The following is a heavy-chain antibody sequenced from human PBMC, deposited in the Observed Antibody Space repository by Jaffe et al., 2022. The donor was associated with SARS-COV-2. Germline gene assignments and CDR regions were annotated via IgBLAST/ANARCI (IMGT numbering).Heavy chain of an antibody. CDR1: GFTFSSYG. CDR2: ISYDGSNK. Sequence: QVQLVESGGGVVQPGRSLRLSCAASGFTFSSYGMHWVRQAPGKGLEWVAVISYDGSNKYYADSVKGRFTISRDNSKNTLYLQMNSLRAEDTAVYYCAKDLSSSWYLDYYYYYGMDVWGQGTTVTVSS. D-gene: IGHD6-13*01. V-gene: IGHV3-30*18. CDR3: AKDLSSSWYLDYYYYYGMDV. J-gene: IGHJ6*02.